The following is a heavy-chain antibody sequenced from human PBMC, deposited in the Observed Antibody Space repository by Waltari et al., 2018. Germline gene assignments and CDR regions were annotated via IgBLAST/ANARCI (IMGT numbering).Heavy chain of an antibody. CDR3: AKVGVGLTTWYPFDV. V-gene: IGHV3-30*02. J-gene: IGHJ3*01. Sequence: QVPLVESGGGVVQPGGSLRLSCAASGFTFSGYAMHWVRQAPGKGLEWVAFIRYDASDIYYRDSVKGRFTISRDNSKNTLFLQMSSLRPEDTAVYYCAKVGVGLTTWYPFDVWGQGTMVTVSS. D-gene: IGHD1-1*01. CDR1: GFTFSGYA. CDR2: IRYDASDI.